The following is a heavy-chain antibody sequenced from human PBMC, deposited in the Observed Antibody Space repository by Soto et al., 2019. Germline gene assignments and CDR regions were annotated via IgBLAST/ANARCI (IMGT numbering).Heavy chain of an antibody. J-gene: IGHJ5*02. Sequence: QVQLQESGPGLVKPSQTLSLTCTVSGGSISSDDFYWSWIRQHPGKGLEWIGYIYYSGNTYYNPSLKSRVTTLVDTSKNQFSLKVTSVTAADTAVYYSATLSGSWQSCFDPWGQGTLVTVSS. V-gene: IGHV4-31*03. CDR3: ATLSGSWQSCFDP. CDR1: GGSISSDDFY. D-gene: IGHD1-26*01. CDR2: IYYSGNT.